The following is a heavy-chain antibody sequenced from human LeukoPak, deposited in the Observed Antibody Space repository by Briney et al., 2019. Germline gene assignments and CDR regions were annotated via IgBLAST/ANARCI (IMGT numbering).Heavy chain of an antibody. V-gene: IGHV3-30*18. Sequence: GRSLRLSCAASGFTFSSYGMHWVRQAPGKGLERGAVIAYDGSNKYYADSVKGRFTISRDNSKNTLYLQMNSLRAEETAVYYCAKDTDYGKYDLHYWGQGTLVTVSS. J-gene: IGHJ4*02. CDR2: IAYDGSNK. CDR3: AKDTDYGKYDLHY. D-gene: IGHD4-11*01. CDR1: GFTFSSYG.